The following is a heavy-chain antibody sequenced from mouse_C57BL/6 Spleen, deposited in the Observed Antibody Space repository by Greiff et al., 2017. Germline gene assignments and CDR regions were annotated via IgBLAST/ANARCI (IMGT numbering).Heavy chain of an antibody. J-gene: IGHJ2*01. CDR2: ISSGSSTI. Sequence: EVQLVESGGGLVKPGGSLKLSCAASGFTFSDYGMHWVRQAPEKGLEWVAYISSGSSTIYYADTVKGRFTISRDNANNTLFLQITSLRSEDTAIYSCAWRGLLHFDYWGQGTTLTVSS. CDR1: GFTFSDYG. V-gene: IGHV5-17*01. CDR3: AWRGLLHFDY. D-gene: IGHD1-1*01.